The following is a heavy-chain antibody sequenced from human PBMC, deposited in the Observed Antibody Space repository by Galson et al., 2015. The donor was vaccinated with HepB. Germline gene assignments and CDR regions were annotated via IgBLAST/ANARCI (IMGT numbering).Heavy chain of an antibody. CDR3: ARALAVAGYDY. V-gene: IGHV3-21*01. CDR2: ISSSSYI. J-gene: IGHJ4*02. CDR1: GFTFSRYS. D-gene: IGHD6-19*01. Sequence: SLRLSCAASGFTFSRYSMNWVRQAPGKGLEWVSSISSSSYIYYADSVKGRFTISRDNAKNSLYLQMNSLRAEDTAVYYCARALAVAGYDYWGQGTLVTVSS.